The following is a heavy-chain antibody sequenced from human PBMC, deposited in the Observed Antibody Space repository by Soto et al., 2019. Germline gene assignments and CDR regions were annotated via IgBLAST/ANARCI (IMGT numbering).Heavy chain of an antibody. CDR1: GGSISSGDYY. CDR3: ASARPHDSSGYSDY. J-gene: IGHJ4*02. D-gene: IGHD3-22*01. CDR2: IYYSGST. Sequence: PSEPLSLTCTVSGGSISSGDYYWSWIRQPPGKGLEWIGYIYYSGSTYYNPSLKSRVTISVDTSKNQFSLKLSSVTAADTAVYYCASARPHDSSGYSDYWGQGTLVTVSS. V-gene: IGHV4-30-4*01.